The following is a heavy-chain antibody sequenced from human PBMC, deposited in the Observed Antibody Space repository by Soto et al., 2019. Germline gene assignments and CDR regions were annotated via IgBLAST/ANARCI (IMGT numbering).Heavy chain of an antibody. Sequence: QVQLVQSGAEVKKPGSSVKVSCKASGGTFSSYAISWVRQAPGQGLEWMGGIIPIFGTANYAQKFQGRVTSTADESTSTAYMELSSLRSEDTAVYYCARGIGGFYQTNYYYGMDVWGQGTTVTVSS. V-gene: IGHV1-69*01. J-gene: IGHJ6*02. CDR1: GGTFSSYA. CDR2: IIPIFGTA. D-gene: IGHD3-3*01. CDR3: ARGIGGFYQTNYYYGMDV.